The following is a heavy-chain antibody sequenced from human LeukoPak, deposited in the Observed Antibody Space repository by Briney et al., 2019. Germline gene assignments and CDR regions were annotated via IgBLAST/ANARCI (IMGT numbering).Heavy chain of an antibody. J-gene: IGHJ4*02. Sequence: SETLSLTCTVSGGSISSYYWSWIRQPAGKGLEWIGRIYTSGSTNYNPSLKSRVTISVDTSKNQFSLKLSSVTAADTAVYYCARVYSIAARPVATIDYWGQGTLVTVSS. D-gene: IGHD6-6*01. CDR1: GGSISSYY. V-gene: IGHV4-4*07. CDR3: ARVYSIAARPVATIDY. CDR2: IYTSGST.